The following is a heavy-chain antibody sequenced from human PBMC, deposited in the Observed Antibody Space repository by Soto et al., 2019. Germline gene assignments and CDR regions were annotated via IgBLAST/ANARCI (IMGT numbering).Heavy chain of an antibody. CDR3: ARGHLGLIPPRGFDY. Sequence: SETLSLTCTVSGGSVSSGPYYWSWIRQPPGKGLEWIAYISYSGSTKFNPSLMSRATISADPSKNQFSLRLTSVTAADMALYYCARGHLGLIPPRGFDYWGQGTLVTVSS. CDR1: GGSVSSGPYY. V-gene: IGHV4-61*01. D-gene: IGHD2-2*03. CDR2: ISYSGST. J-gene: IGHJ4*02.